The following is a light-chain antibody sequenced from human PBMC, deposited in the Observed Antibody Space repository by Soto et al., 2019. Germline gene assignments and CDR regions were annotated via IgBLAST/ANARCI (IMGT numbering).Light chain of an antibody. CDR2: DAS. CDR1: QSVSSN. J-gene: IGKJ2*01. CDR3: QQRSNWPLYT. Sequence: EIVMTQSPATLSVSPGERATLSCRASQSVSSNLAWYQQKTGQAPRLLIYDASIRAIGIPARFSGSGSGTDFTLTISSLEPEDFAVYYCQQRSNWPLYTFGQGTKLEIK. V-gene: IGKV3-11*01.